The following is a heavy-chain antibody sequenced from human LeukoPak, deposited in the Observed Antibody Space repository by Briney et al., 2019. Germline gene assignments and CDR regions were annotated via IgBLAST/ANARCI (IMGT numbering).Heavy chain of an antibody. D-gene: IGHD2-2*01. CDR1: GFTFSSYG. Sequence: SGGSLRLSCGASGFTFSSYGMHWVLQAPGKGLDWVAVISYDGSNKYYADSVKGRFTISRDNSKNTLYLQMNSLRAEDTAVYYCAKDPCSTTSCYSVYWGQGTLVTVSS. J-gene: IGHJ4*02. CDR3: AKDPCSTTSCYSVY. V-gene: IGHV3-30*18. CDR2: ISYDGSNK.